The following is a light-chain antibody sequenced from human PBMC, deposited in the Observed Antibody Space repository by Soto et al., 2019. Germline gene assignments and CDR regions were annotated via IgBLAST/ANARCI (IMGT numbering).Light chain of an antibody. Sequence: DIQMTQSPSSLSASVGDRVTITCRASQSISSYLYWYHQKPGKAPKLLIYAASSLQSGVPSRFSGSGSGTDFTLTISSLQPEDFATYYCQQSYSTPTFGGGTKVDIK. J-gene: IGKJ4*01. CDR3: QQSYSTPT. V-gene: IGKV1-39*01. CDR1: QSISSY. CDR2: AAS.